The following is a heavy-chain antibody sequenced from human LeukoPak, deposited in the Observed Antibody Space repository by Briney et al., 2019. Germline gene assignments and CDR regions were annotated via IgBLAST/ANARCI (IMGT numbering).Heavy chain of an antibody. Sequence: PGGSLRLSCAASGFTFSNYAMSWVRQAPGKGLEWASAILGSGVTTYYADSVKGRFTVSRDNSKSTLYLQMNILRAEDTALYYCAKWGDYDVLTGYYVPDYWGQGTLVTVSS. D-gene: IGHD3-9*01. CDR3: AKWGDYDVLTGYYVPDY. CDR2: ILGSGVTT. J-gene: IGHJ4*02. V-gene: IGHV3-23*01. CDR1: GFTFSNYA.